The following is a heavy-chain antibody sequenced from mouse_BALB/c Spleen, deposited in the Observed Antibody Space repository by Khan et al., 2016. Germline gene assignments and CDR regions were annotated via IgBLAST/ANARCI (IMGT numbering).Heavy chain of an antibody. CDR1: GFTFSSYA. CDR2: ISSGGNT. D-gene: IGHD1-1*01. J-gene: IGHJ2*01. Sequence: EVELVESGGGLVKPGGSLKLSCAASGFTFSSYAMSWVRQTPEQRLEWVASISSGGNTFYPDSLKGRFTISRDNARNILDLQMISLRSEDTAMYYCTRGVTTVVDYFDYWGQGTTLTVSS. CDR3: TRGVTTVVDYFDY. V-gene: IGHV5-6-5*01.